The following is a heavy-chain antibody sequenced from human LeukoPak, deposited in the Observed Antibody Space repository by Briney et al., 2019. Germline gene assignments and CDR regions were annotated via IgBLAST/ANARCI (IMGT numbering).Heavy chain of an antibody. CDR3: ASSWYGRWFDP. CDR1: GGSISSSSYY. Sequence: SETLSLTCTVSGGSISSSSYYWGWIRQPPGKGLEWIGSIYYSGSTYYNPSLKSRVTISVDTSKNQFSLKLSSVTAADTAVYYCASSWYGRWFDPWGQGTLVTVSS. V-gene: IGHV4-39*01. D-gene: IGHD6-13*01. CDR2: IYYSGST. J-gene: IGHJ5*02.